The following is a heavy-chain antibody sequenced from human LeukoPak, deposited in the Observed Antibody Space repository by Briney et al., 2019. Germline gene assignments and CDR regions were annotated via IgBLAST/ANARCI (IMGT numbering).Heavy chain of an antibody. V-gene: IGHV3-53*01. CDR3: ARAEGY. J-gene: IGHJ4*02. Sequence: GGSLRLSCAASGFTVSSNYMSWVRQAPGEGLEWVSVIYIGGSTDYADSIKGRFTISRDDSKNTVYLQMNSLRAEDTAVYYCARAEGYWGQGTLVTVSS. CDR2: IYIGGST. CDR1: GFTVSSNY.